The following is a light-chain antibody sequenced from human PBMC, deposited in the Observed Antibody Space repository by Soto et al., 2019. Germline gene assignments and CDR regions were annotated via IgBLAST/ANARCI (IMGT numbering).Light chain of an antibody. Sequence: QSALTQPPSASGSPGQSVTISCTGTSSDVGGYNYVSWYQQHPGKVPKLMVYEVNKRPSGVPDRFSDSKSGNTASLTVSGLQAEDEADYYCTSYAGGNNVFGTGIKLTVL. CDR2: EVN. J-gene: IGLJ1*01. CDR3: TSYAGGNNV. V-gene: IGLV2-8*01. CDR1: SSDVGGYNY.